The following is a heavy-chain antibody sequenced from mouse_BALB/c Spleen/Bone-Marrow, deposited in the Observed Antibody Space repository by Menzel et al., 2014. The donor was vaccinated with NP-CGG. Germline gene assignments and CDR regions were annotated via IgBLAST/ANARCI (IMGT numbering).Heavy chain of an antibody. V-gene: IGHV14-3*02. J-gene: IGHJ1*01. Sequence: DVQLQESGAELVKPGASVKLSCTASGFNIKDTYMHWVKQRPEQGLEWIGRIDPANGNTKYDPKFQGKATITADTSSNTAYPQLSSLTSEDTAVYYCARWGKLGRGYFDVWGAGTTVTVSS. CDR2: IDPANGNT. D-gene: IGHD4-1*01. CDR3: ARWGKLGRGYFDV. CDR1: GFNIKDTY.